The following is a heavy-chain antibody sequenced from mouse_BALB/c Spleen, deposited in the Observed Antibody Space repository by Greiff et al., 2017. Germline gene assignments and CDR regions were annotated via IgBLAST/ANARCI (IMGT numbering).Heavy chain of an antibody. Sequence: VQLKQSGAELVRPGTSVKVSCKASGYAFTNYLIEWVKQRPGQGLEWIGVINPGSGGTNYTEKFKGKATLTADKSSSTAYMQLSSLTSDDSAVYFCAREGLYYYGSSYGVDYWGQGTTLTVSS. CDR2: INPGSGGT. V-gene: IGHV1-54*01. CDR3: AREGLYYYGSSYGVDY. J-gene: IGHJ2*01. D-gene: IGHD1-1*01. CDR1: GYAFTNYL.